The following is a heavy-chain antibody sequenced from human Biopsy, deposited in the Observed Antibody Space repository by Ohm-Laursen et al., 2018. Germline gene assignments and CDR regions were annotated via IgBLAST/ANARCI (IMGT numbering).Heavy chain of an antibody. J-gene: IGHJ2*01. CDR3: ARDRGYYSGRTVHGYFDL. CDR2: VYYTGST. CDR1: GDTISSFY. V-gene: IGHV4-59*01. Sequence: SETLSLTCTVSGDTISSFYWSWIRQPPGKGLEGIGYVYYTGSTDYNPSLQSRVTISVDTSKNHFSLRLRSVTPADTAIYYCARDRGYYSGRTVHGYFDLWGRGTLVTVSS. D-gene: IGHD3-10*01.